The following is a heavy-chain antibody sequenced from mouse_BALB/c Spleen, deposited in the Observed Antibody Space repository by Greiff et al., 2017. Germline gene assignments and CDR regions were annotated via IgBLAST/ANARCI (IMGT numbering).Heavy chain of an antibody. V-gene: IGHV3-2*02. CDR3: ASGVTTFAY. CDR1: GYSITSDYA. Sequence: EVQLQQSGPGLVKPSQSLSLTCTVTGYSITSDYAWNWIRQFPGNKLEWMGYISYSGSTSYNPSLKSRISITRDTSKNQFFLQLNSVTTEDTATYYCASGVTTFAYWGQGTLVTVSA. D-gene: IGHD2-2*01. J-gene: IGHJ3*01. CDR2: ISYSGST.